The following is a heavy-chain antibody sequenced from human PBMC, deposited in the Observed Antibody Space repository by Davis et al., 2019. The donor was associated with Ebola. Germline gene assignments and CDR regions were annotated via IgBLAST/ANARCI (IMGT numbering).Heavy chain of an antibody. D-gene: IGHD5-24*01. Sequence: ASVQVSCKASGYTFTSYDINWVRQATGQGLEWMGWMNPNSGNTGYAQKFQGRVTMTRNTSISTAYMELSSLRSEDTAVYYCATHRNGYNDGDYWGQGTLVTVSS. V-gene: IGHV1-8*01. CDR3: ATHRNGYNDGDY. CDR1: GYTFTSYD. J-gene: IGHJ4*02. CDR2: MNPNSGNT.